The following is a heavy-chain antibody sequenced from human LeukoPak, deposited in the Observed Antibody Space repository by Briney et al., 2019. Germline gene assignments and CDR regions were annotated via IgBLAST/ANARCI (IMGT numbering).Heavy chain of an antibody. J-gene: IGHJ3*02. Sequence: PSETLSLTCTVSGGSISSYYWSWIRQPPGKGLEWIGYIYYSGSTNYNPSLKSRVTISVDTSKNQFSLKLSSVTAADTAVYYCARDTPDCSSTSCYHDAFDIWGQGTMVTVSS. V-gene: IGHV4-59*01. CDR1: GGSISSYY. CDR3: ARDTPDCSSTSCYHDAFDI. CDR2: IYYSGST. D-gene: IGHD2-2*01.